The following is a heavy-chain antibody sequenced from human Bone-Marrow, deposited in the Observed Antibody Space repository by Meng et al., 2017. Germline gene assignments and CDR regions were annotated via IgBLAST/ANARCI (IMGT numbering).Heavy chain of an antibody. CDR3: AGGAVVTLIVYHAMDV. D-gene: IGHD2-21*02. J-gene: IGHJ6*02. CDR1: GYSITGSYN. CDR2: IYQSGST. V-gene: IGHV4-38-2*01. Sequence: SETLSLTCAVSGYSITGSYNWGWVRQSPGKGLEWIGSIYQSGSTYYNPSLKSRVTMSADTSKNQFSLKLTSVTAADTAVYYCAGGAVVTLIVYHAMDVWGQGTTVTVSS.